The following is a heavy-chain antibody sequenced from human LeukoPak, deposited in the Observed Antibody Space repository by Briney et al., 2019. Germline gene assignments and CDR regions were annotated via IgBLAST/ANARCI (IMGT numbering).Heavy chain of an antibody. CDR2: IYYSGST. V-gene: IGHV4-59*01. Sequence: PSETLSLTCAVSGGSISSYYWSWIRQPPGKGLEWIGYIYYSGSTNYNPSLKSRVTISVDTSKNQFSLKLSSVTAADTAVYYCARGYDSSGFYFDYWGQGTLVTVSS. D-gene: IGHD3-22*01. CDR1: GGSISSYY. CDR3: ARGYDSSGFYFDY. J-gene: IGHJ4*02.